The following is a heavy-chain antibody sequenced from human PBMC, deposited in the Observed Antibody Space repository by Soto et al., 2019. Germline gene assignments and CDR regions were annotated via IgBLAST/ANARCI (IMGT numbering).Heavy chain of an antibody. Sequence: GGSLRLSCAASGFTFSSYSMNWVRQAPGKGLEWVSSISGSGNYTHYADFLRGRFTISRDNAKTSLYLQMNSLRAEETAVYYCAREGINNYNEYYFDSWGQGTVVTVSS. D-gene: IGHD4-4*01. CDR2: ISGSGNYT. CDR1: GFTFSSYS. J-gene: IGHJ4*02. V-gene: IGHV3-21*01. CDR3: AREGINNYNEYYFDS.